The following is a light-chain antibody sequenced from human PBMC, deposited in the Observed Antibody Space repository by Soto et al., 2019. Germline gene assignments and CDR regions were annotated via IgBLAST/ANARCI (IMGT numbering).Light chain of an antibody. CDR2: DAS. CDR3: QQYGSSPLT. Sequence: DIQMTQSPSTLSASVGDRVTITCRASQSINSWLAWYQQKPGKAPKLLIYDASSLESGVSSRFSGSGSGTEFTLTISSLQPDDFAVYYCQQYGSSPLTFGQGTKVEIK. CDR1: QSINSW. J-gene: IGKJ1*01. V-gene: IGKV1-5*01.